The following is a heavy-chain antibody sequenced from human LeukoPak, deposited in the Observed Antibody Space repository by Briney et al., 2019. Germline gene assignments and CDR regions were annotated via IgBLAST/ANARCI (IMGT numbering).Heavy chain of an antibody. D-gene: IGHD4-17*01. CDR1: GFTFSSYW. CDR3: ARDQNDHGDYPDAFDI. CDR2: IKQDGSEK. V-gene: IGHV3-7*01. J-gene: IGHJ3*02. Sequence: GGSLRLSCAASGFTFSSYWMSWVRQAPGKGLEWVANIKQDGSEKYYVDSVKGRFTISRDNAKNSLYLQMNSLRAEDTAVYYCARDQNDHGDYPDAFDIWGQGTMVTVSS.